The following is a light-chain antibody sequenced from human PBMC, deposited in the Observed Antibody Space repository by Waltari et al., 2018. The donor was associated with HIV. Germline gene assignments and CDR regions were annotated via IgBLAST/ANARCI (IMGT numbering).Light chain of an antibody. J-gene: IGLJ2*01. CDR2: EVS. V-gene: IGLV2-14*01. CDR3: SSYTSSNTLV. Sequence: QSALTQPAPVSGSPGQSITISCTGTSSDDGGYNYVSWYQQHPGKAPKIIIYEVSSLPSGVSDRFSGSKSGNTASLTISGLQAEDEADYYCSSYTSSNTLVFGGGTKLTVL. CDR1: SSDDGGYNY.